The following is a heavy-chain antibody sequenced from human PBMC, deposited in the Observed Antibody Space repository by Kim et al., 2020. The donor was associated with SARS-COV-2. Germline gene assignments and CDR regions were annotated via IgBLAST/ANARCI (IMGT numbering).Heavy chain of an antibody. Sequence: SETLSLTCGVSGDSIRYYYWSWIRQPPGKGLEWIGYIYYTGNTNYNPSLKSRVSISVDTSKNQFSLRLNSVTAADTAVYYCASLSAGYGLYVWGQGTAVT. CDR1: GDSIRYYY. D-gene: IGHD6-13*01. V-gene: IGHV4-59*01. CDR2: IYYTGNT. CDR3: ASLSAGYGLYV. J-gene: IGHJ6*02.